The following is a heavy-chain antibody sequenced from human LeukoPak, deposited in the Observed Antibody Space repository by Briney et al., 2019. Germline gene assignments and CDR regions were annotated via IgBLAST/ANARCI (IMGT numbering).Heavy chain of an antibody. CDR3: ARDSTTFWFDP. J-gene: IGHJ5*02. Sequence: GGSLRLSCAASGFTFSSYSMNWVRQAPGKGLEWVPSISSSSSYIYYADSVKGRFTISRDNAKNSLYLQMNSLRAEDTAVYYCARDSTTFWFDPWGQGTLVTVSS. CDR1: GFTFSSYS. CDR2: ISSSSSYI. D-gene: IGHD2/OR15-2a*01. V-gene: IGHV3-21*01.